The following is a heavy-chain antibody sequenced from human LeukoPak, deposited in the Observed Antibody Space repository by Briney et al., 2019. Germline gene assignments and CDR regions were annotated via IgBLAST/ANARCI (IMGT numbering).Heavy chain of an antibody. D-gene: IGHD1-26*01. J-gene: IGHJ4*02. Sequence: ASVTVSCKASGYTFTGYYMHWVRQAPGQGLEWMGWINPNSGGTNYAQKFQGRVTMTRDTSISTAYMELSSLRSEDTAVYYCARIRNGSYLWGQGTLVTVSS. CDR3: ARIRNGSYL. V-gene: IGHV1-2*02. CDR2: INPNSGGT. CDR1: GYTFTGYY.